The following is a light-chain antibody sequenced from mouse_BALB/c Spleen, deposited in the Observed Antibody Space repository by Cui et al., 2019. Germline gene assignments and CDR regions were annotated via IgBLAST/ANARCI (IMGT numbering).Light chain of an antibody. CDR1: QDVGTA. Sequence: DIVMTQSHKFMSTSVGDRVRITCKASQDVGTAVAWYQQKPGQSPKLLIYWASTRHTGVHDRFTGSGSGTDFTLTISNVQSEDLADYFCQQYSSYPWTFGGGTKLEIK. CDR3: QQYSSYPWT. J-gene: IGKJ1*01. CDR2: WAS. V-gene: IGKV6-23*01.